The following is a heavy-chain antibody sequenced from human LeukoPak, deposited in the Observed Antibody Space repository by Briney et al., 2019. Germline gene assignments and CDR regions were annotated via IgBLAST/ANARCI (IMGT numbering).Heavy chain of an antibody. J-gene: IGHJ5*02. CDR3: ARGGRDYGNWFDP. CDR2: INHSGST. D-gene: IGHD4-17*01. CDR1: GGSFSGYY. Sequence: SETLSLTCAVYGGSFSGYYWSWISQPPGKGREWIGEINHSGSTNYNPSLKSRVTISVDTSKNQFSLKLSSVTAADTAVYYCARGGRDYGNWFDPWGQGTLVTVSS. V-gene: IGHV4-34*01.